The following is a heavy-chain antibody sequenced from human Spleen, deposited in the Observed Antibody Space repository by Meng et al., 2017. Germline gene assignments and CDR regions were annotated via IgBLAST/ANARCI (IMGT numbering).Heavy chain of an antibody. CDR1: GYIFTNYG. J-gene: IGHJ4*02. Sequence: ASVKVSCKASGYIFTNYGISWVRQAPGQGLEWMGWISGYNGNTNYAENFQGRVTMTTDTSTSTVYMELRSLRSDDTAVYYCARDPGGQQPYYFDYWGQGTLVTVSS. CDR2: ISGYNGNT. D-gene: IGHD6-13*01. CDR3: ARDPGGQQPYYFDY. V-gene: IGHV1-18*01.